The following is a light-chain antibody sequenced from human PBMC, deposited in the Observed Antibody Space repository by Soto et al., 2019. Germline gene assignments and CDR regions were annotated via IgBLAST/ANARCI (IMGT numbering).Light chain of an antibody. CDR3: QQYFLYST. CDR2: KAS. Sequence: DIQMTQSPSTLSASVGDRVTITCGASQSTNTWLAWYQQRPGAAPKLLIYKASSLESGVPSRLSGSGSGTEFTLTISSMKPDDSATYYCQQYFLYSTFGQGTKVDIK. V-gene: IGKV1-5*03. J-gene: IGKJ1*01. CDR1: QSTNTW.